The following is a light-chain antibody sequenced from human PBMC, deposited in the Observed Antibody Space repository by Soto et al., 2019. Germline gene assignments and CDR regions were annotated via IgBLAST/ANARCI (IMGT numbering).Light chain of an antibody. CDR2: DAS. CDR3: KKYDSAPET. J-gene: IGKJ1*01. CDR1: QGIGSY. Sequence: DIQMTQSPSSLSASVGDRITITCRASQGIGSYLAWYQQKPGKVPEVLIYDASTLHSGVPSRFSGSGSGTEFTLPIRNVQAEDVEFYSCKKYDSAPETFGQGTKLEIK. V-gene: IGKV1-27*01.